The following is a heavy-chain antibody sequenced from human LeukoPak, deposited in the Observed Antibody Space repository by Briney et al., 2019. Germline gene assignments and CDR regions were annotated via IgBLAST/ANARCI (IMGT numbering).Heavy chain of an antibody. CDR3: ARVGYSYIYYYYYMDV. CDR2: IFYSGST. Sequence: SETLSLTCTVSGGSISSYCWSWIRQPPGKGLEWIGYIFYSGSTNYNPSLESRVTISVDTSKNQFSLKLSSVTAADTAVYYCARVGYSYIYYYYYMDVWGKGTTVTVSS. V-gene: IGHV4-59*01. CDR1: GGSISSYC. J-gene: IGHJ6*03. D-gene: IGHD5-18*01.